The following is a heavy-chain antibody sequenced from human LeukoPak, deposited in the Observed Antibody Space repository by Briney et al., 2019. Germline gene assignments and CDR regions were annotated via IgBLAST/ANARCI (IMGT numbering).Heavy chain of an antibody. V-gene: IGHV4-59*01. Sequence: SETLSLTCTVSGGSISSYYWSWIRQPPGKGLEWIGYIYYSGSTNYNPSLKSRVTISVDTSKNQFSLKPSSVTAADTAVYYCARVRLATIAFDYWGQGTLVAVSS. D-gene: IGHD5-24*01. CDR3: ARVRLATIAFDY. CDR2: IYYSGST. CDR1: GGSISSYY. J-gene: IGHJ4*02.